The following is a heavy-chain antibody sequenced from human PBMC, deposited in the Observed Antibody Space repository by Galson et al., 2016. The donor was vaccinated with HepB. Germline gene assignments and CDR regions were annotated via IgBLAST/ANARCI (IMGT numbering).Heavy chain of an antibody. D-gene: IGHD1-26*01. CDR2: INHVGSA. CDR3: AGGIQSAWEILYY. CDR1: GFTFSDYY. V-gene: IGHV4-34*01. J-gene: IGHJ4*02. Sequence: LRLSCAASGFTFSDYYMIWIRQSPWKGLEWIGEINHVGSADYNPSLRSRVSISVDTSKNQFSLTVTSVTAADTAVYYCAGGIQSAWEILYYLGQGTLVTVSS.